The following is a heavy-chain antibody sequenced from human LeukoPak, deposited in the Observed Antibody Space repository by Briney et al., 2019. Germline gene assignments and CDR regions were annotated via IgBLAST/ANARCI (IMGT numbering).Heavy chain of an antibody. V-gene: IGHV3-33*01. CDR3: ARDQEQWLPRGLDY. Sequence: GGSLRLSCAASGFTFSSYGMHWVRQAPGKGLEWVAVIWYGGSNKYYADSVKGRFTISRDNSKNTLYLQMNSLRAEDTAVYYCARDQEQWLPRGLDYWGQGTLVTVSS. CDR2: IWYGGSNK. J-gene: IGHJ4*02. D-gene: IGHD6-19*01. CDR1: GFTFSSYG.